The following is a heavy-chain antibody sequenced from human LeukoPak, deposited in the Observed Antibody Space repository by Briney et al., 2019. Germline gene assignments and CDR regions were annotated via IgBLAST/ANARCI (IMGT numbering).Heavy chain of an antibody. Sequence: SETLSLTCGVSGGSITTTNWWTWVRQPPGEGLEWIGEVHLSGRTHYNPSLESRVTMSVDMSENHISLRLTSVTAADTAVYYCAREGGPYRPLDYSGQGTLVTVSS. V-gene: IGHV4-4*02. J-gene: IGHJ4*02. CDR2: VHLSGRT. CDR1: GGSITTTNW. CDR3: AREGGPYRPLDY.